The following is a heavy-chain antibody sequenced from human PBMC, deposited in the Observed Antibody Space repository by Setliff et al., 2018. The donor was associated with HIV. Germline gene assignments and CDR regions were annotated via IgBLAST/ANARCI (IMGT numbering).Heavy chain of an antibody. J-gene: IGHJ5*01. CDR3: ARRAYYDFWSGFYLSIANWFDS. V-gene: IGHV4-39*01. CDR2: LPHSGAT. CDR1: GGSIRSRDYS. Sequence: SETLSLTCTVSGGSIRSRDYSWGWIRQPPGKGLEWIVSLPHSGATFYNPSLRSRVTTSEDTSKSRFSLRLSSVTAADTAVYYCARRAYYDFWSGFYLSIANWFDSWGQGILVTVSS. D-gene: IGHD3-3*01.